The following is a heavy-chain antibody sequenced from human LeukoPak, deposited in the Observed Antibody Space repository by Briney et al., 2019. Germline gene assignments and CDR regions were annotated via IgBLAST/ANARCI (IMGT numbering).Heavy chain of an antibody. CDR1: GFTFSSYG. V-gene: IGHV3-23*01. D-gene: IGHD2-15*01. CDR2: ISGSGGST. CDR3: ARARWELPNFDY. Sequence: GGSLRLSCAASGFTFSSYGMSWVRQAPGKGLEWVSAISGSGGSTYYADSVKGRFTISRDNAKNSLYLQMNSLRAEDTAVYYCARARWELPNFDYWGQGTLVTVSS. J-gene: IGHJ4*02.